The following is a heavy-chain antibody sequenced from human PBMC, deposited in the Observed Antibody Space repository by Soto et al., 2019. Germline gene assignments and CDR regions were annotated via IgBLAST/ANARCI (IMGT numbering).Heavy chain of an antibody. D-gene: IGHD3-16*01. CDR1: GGSISSGGYY. Sequence: QVQLQESGPGLVKPSQTLSLICTVSGGSISSGGYYWSWIRQHPGKGLEWIGYIYYSGSTYYNPSRKSRVTISVDTSKNQFSLKLASVTAADTAVYYCARDWGRDGCFDYWGQGTLVTVSS. CDR3: ARDWGRDGCFDY. J-gene: IGHJ4*02. V-gene: IGHV4-31*03. CDR2: IYYSGST.